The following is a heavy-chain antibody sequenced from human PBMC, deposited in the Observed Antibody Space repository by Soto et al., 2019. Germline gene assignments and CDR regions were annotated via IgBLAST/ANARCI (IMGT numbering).Heavy chain of an antibody. CDR2: INAGNGNT. CDR3: ARAHYDFWSGYSAPDY. Sequence: QVQLVQSGAEVKKPGASVKVSCKASGYTFTSYAMHWVRQAPGQRLEWMGWINAGNGNTKYSQKFQGRVTITRDTSASTAYMELSSLRSEDTAVYYCARAHYDFWSGYSAPDYWGQGTLVTVSS. CDR1: GYTFTSYA. V-gene: IGHV1-3*01. J-gene: IGHJ4*02. D-gene: IGHD3-3*01.